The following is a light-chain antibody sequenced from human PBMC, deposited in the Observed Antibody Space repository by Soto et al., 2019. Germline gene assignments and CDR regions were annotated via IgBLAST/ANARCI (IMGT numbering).Light chain of an antibody. V-gene: IGKV1-5*03. CDR2: KAS. CDR3: QQYTSYPLT. CDR1: QSISSW. Sequence: DIQMTQSPSTLSTSVGDRVTITCRASQSISSWLAWYQQKPGKAPNLLIYKASSLKSGVPSRFSGSGSGTDFTLAICSLQPDDFATYYCQQYTSYPLTFGGGTKVEIK. J-gene: IGKJ4*01.